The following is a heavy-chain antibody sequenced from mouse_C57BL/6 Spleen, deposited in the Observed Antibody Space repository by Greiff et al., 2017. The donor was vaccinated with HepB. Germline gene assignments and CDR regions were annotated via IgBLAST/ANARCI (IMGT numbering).Heavy chain of an antibody. J-gene: IGHJ2*01. D-gene: IGHD2-2*01. V-gene: IGHV1-15*01. CDR3: TDMVTYYFDD. Sequence: QVQLQQSGAELVRPGASVTLSCKASGYTFTDYEMHWVKQTPVHGLEWIGAIDPETGGTAYNQKFKGKAILTADKSSSTAYMELRSLTSEDSAVYYCTDMVTYYFDDWGQGTTLTVSS. CDR1: GYTFTDYE. CDR2: IDPETGGT.